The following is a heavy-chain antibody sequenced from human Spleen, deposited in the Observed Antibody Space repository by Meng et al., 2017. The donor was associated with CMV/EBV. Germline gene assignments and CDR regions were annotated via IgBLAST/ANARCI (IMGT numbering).Heavy chain of an antibody. CDR1: GFIFSDHY. V-gene: IGHV3-11*01. CDR3: ARSRVYDYAPSDY. Sequence: CAASGFIFSDHYMSWIRQAPGKGLEWVSSISNSGSTTYYVDSVKGRFTISRDNAKNSLYLQMNSLRVEDTAVYYCARSRVYDYAPSDYWGQGTLVTVSS. J-gene: IGHJ4*02. D-gene: IGHD3-16*01. CDR2: ISNSGSTT.